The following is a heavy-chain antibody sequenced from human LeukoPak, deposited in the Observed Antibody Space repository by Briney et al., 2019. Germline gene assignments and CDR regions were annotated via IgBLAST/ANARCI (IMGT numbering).Heavy chain of an antibody. CDR3: ARDSPCSGGSCYPAYGMDV. Sequence: SVKVSCKASGGTFSSYAISWVRQAPGQGLEWMGRIIPILGIANYAQKFQGRVTITADKSTSTAYMELCSLRSEDTAVYFCARDSPCSGGSCYPAYGMDVWGQGTTVTVSS. D-gene: IGHD2-15*01. V-gene: IGHV1-69*04. CDR2: IIPILGIA. CDR1: GGTFSSYA. J-gene: IGHJ6*02.